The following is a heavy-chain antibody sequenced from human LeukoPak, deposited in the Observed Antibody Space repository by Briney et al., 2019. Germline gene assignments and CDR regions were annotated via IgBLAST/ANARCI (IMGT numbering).Heavy chain of an antibody. CDR3: ARDGYSSGGGYFDY. D-gene: IGHD6-25*01. Sequence: GGSLRLSCAASGFTVSSNYMSWVRQAPGKGLEWVSAISGSGGSTYYADSVKGRFTISRDNSKDTLYLQMNSLRAEDTAVYYCARDGYSSGGGYFDYWGQGTLVTVSS. CDR1: GFTVSSNY. V-gene: IGHV3-53*05. J-gene: IGHJ4*02. CDR2: ISGSGGST.